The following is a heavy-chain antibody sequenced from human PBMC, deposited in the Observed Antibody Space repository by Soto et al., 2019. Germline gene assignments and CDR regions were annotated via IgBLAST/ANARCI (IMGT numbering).Heavy chain of an antibody. J-gene: IGHJ4*02. V-gene: IGHV4-30-2*01. D-gene: IGHD6-19*01. CDR3: ARAGGLGAVAADY. CDR2: IYQSGST. CDR1: GGSISSGGYS. Sequence: QLQLQESGSGLVKPSQTLSLTCAVSGGSISSGGYSWSWIRQPPGKGQEWIGYIYQSGSTYYNPSLKSRVTISVDRSTNQFSLKLSSVTAADTAVYYCARAGGLGAVAADYWGQGTLVTVSS.